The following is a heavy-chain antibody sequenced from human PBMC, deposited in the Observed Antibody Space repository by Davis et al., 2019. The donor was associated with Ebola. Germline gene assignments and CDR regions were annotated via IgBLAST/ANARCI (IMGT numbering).Heavy chain of an antibody. Sequence: ASVKVSCKPSRYSLSGHYMHCVRHPPGQGLEWLGRINPNTGGTNYAQRFQDRVTLTMDTSISAGFLELTSLRTDDTAVYYCARALFALDHWGQGSLVTVSS. D-gene: IGHD3-10*01. J-gene: IGHJ4*02. CDR2: INPNTGGT. CDR1: RYSLSGHY. V-gene: IGHV1-2*06. CDR3: ARALFALDH.